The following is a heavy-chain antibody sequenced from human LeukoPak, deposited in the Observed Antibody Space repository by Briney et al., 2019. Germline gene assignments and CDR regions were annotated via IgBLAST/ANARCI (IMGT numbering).Heavy chain of an antibody. CDR1: GFTFDDYA. J-gene: IGHJ3*02. Sequence: PGGSLRLSCAASGFTFDDYAMHWVRQAPGKGLEWVSGISWNSGSIGYADSVKGRFTISRDNAKNTLYLQMNNLRAEDTTVYYCAREIQLWDAFDIWGQGTMVTVSS. D-gene: IGHD5-18*01. CDR3: AREIQLWDAFDI. V-gene: IGHV3-9*01. CDR2: ISWNSGSI.